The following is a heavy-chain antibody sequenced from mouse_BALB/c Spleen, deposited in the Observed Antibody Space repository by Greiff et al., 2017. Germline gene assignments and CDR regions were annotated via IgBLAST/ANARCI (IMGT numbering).Heavy chain of an antibody. Sequence: EVQLQQSGPELVKPGASVKMSCKASGYTFTSYVMHWVKQKPGQGLEWIGNINPYNDGTKYNEKFKGKATLTSDKSSSTAYMELSSLTSEDSAVYYCARRYRYDSYYYAMDYWGQGTSVTVSS. D-gene: IGHD2-14*01. J-gene: IGHJ4*01. CDR1: GYTFTSYV. CDR3: ARRYRYDSYYYAMDY. CDR2: INPYNDGT. V-gene: IGHV1-14*01.